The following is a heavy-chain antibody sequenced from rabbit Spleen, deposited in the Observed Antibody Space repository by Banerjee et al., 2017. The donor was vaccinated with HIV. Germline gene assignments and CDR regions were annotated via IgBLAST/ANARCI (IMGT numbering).Heavy chain of an antibody. CDR3: AKESAYYLTRLDL. J-gene: IGHJ3*01. D-gene: IGHD1-1*01. Sequence: QSLEESGGGLVKPGASLTLTCKASGFSFSSGYYMCWVRQAPGKGLEWIGCIYTSSGTTWYASWVNGRFTITSNTNQNTVDLKMTSLTAADTAAYFCAKESAYYLTRLDLWGPGTLVTVS. V-gene: IGHV1S43*01. CDR2: IYTSSGTT. CDR1: GFSFSSGYY.